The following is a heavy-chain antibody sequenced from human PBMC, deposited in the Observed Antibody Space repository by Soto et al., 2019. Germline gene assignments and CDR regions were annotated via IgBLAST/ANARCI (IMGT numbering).Heavy chain of an antibody. D-gene: IGHD1-1*01. Sequence: PSETLSLTCTVSGGSISSSSYYWGWIRQPPGKGLEWIGSIYYSGSTYYNPSLKSRVTISVDTSKNQFSLKLSSVTAADTAVYYCARLSWKRIYYYGMDVWGQGTTVTVSS. V-gene: IGHV4-39*01. CDR3: ARLSWKRIYYYGMDV. J-gene: IGHJ6*02. CDR2: IYYSGST. CDR1: GGSISSSSYY.